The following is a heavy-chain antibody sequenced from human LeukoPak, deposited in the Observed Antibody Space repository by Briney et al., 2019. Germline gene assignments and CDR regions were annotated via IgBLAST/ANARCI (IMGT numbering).Heavy chain of an antibody. D-gene: IGHD3-10*01. Sequence: GESLRISCKGSGYIFTNYWFGWVRQMPGKGLEWMGIIYPADSNSRYSPSFRGQVTISADKSTSTAYLQWSSLKASDTAMYYCARHNASGNFFDFWGQGILVTVSS. CDR2: IYPADSNS. CDR1: GYIFTNYW. CDR3: ARHNASGNFFDF. J-gene: IGHJ4*02. V-gene: IGHV5-51*01.